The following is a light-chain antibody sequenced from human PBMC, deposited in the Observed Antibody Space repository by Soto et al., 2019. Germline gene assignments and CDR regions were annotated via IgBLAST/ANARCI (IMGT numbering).Light chain of an antibody. CDR2: DAS. CDR3: QQYGSSPIT. Sequence: EIVLTQSPATLSLSPGERATLSCRTSQRVSSYLAWYQQRPGQPPRLLIYDASYRAAGIPDRFSGSGSGTDFTLTITSLEPEDFAVYYCQQYGSSPITFGQGTRLEIK. J-gene: IGKJ5*01. V-gene: IGKV3-11*01. CDR1: QRVSSY.